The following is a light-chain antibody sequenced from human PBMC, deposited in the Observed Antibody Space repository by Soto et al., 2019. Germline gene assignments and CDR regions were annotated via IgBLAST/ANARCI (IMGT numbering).Light chain of an antibody. V-gene: IGLV1-51*01. J-gene: IGLJ1*01. Sequence: QSFLTQPPSVSAAPGQKVTIACYGSSSNIGGNSVSWYQQLPGTAPKLLIYDDNKRPSGIPDRFSGSKSGTSATLGITGFQTGDEADYYCGSWDSSLSAHVLGTGTKVTVL. CDR2: DDN. CDR3: GSWDSSLSAHV. CDR1: SSNIGGNS.